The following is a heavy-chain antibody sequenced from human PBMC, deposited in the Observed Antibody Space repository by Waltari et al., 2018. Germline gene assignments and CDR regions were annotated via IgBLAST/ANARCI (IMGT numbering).Heavy chain of an antibody. CDR1: GGSISSSSYY. CDR3: ARSQYYYDSSGYYYYY. Sequence: QLQLQESGPGLVKPSATLSLTCTVSGGSISSSSYYLGWIRQPPGKGLEWIGSIYYSGSTYYNPSLKSRVTISVDTSKNQFSLKLSSVTAADTAVYYCARSQYYYDSSGYYYYYWGQGTLVTVSS. CDR2: IYYSGST. D-gene: IGHD3-22*01. J-gene: IGHJ4*02. V-gene: IGHV4-39*07.